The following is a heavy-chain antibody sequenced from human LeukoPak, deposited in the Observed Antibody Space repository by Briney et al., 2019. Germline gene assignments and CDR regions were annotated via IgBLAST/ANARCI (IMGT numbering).Heavy chain of an antibody. CDR1: GFTFSSYW. Sequence: GGSLRLSCAASGFTFSSYWMHWVRQAPGKGLVWVSRINSDGSSTSYADSVKGRFTISRDNAKNTLYLQMNSLRAEDTAVYYCARAPGVRFLEWLFGDYFDYWGQGTQVTVSS. D-gene: IGHD3-3*01. CDR3: ARAPGVRFLEWLFGDYFDY. J-gene: IGHJ4*02. V-gene: IGHV3-74*01. CDR2: INSDGSST.